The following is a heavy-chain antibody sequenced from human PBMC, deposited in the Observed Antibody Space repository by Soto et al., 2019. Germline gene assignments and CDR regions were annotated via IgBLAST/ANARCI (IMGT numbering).Heavy chain of an antibody. CDR3: ARTLYGSGPALFDY. D-gene: IGHD3-10*01. CDR2: ISSGGSTI. CDR1: GFTLSSYE. V-gene: IGHV3-48*03. J-gene: IGHJ4*02. Sequence: EVQLVESGGGLVQPGGSLRLSCAASGFTLSSYEMNWVRQAPGKGLEWVLYISSGGSTIYYADCVKGRFTISRDNAKNSLYLQMNSLRAEDTDVYYCARTLYGSGPALFDYWGQGTLVTVSS.